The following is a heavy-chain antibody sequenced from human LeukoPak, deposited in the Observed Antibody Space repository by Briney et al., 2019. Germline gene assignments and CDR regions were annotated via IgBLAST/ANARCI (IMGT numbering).Heavy chain of an antibody. CDR3: ARQVVIIPSSRGGPWFDP. V-gene: IGHV4-59*08. Sequence: SETLSLTCTVSGGSISNYYWNWIRQPPGKGLEWIGYIFFSGSTDYNPSLKSRVTISVDASKNQISLKLSSVTAADTAVYYCARQVVIIPSSRGGPWFDPWGQGTLVAVSS. D-gene: IGHD2/OR15-2a*01. CDR2: IFFSGST. J-gene: IGHJ5*01. CDR1: GGSISNYY.